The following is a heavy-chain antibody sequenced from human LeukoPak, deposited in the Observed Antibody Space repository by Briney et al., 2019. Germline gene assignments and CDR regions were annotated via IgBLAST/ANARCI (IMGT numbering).Heavy chain of an antibody. V-gene: IGHV4-31*03. CDR3: ARAIVAWFDP. CDR2: IYYSGST. D-gene: IGHD5-12*01. J-gene: IGHJ5*02. CDR1: GGSISSGGYY. Sequence: SETLSLTCTVSGGSISSGGYYWSWIRQHPGKGLEWIGYIYYSGSTYYNPSLKSRVTISVDTSKNQFSLKLSSVTAADTAAYYCARAIVAWFDPWGQGTLVTVSS.